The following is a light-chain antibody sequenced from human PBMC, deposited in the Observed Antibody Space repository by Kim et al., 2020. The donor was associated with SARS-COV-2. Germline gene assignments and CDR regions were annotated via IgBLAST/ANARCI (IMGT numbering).Light chain of an antibody. CDR2: NDS. V-gene: IGLV3-1*01. J-gene: IGLJ3*02. Sequence: SVSPGQTASITCSGDRLGVKYASWYQQKPGQSPVLLIYNDSRRPSGIPYRFSGSNSGTTATLTISGTQAIDEADYYCQAWDNNNGVFGGGTKLAVL. CDR3: QAWDNNNGV. CDR1: RLGVKY.